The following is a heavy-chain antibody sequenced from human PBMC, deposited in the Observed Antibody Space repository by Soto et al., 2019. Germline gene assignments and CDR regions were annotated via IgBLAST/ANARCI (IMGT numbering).Heavy chain of an antibody. Sequence: TGGSLRLSCAASGFTFSSYAMSWVRQAPGKGLEWVSAISGSGGSTYYADSVKGRFTISRDNSKNTLYLQMNSLRAEDTAVYYCAKWSSSWRGCFGTWGQGTLVAVSS. CDR2: ISGSGGST. CDR3: AKWSSSWRGCFGT. J-gene: IGHJ5*02. D-gene: IGHD6-13*01. V-gene: IGHV3-23*01. CDR1: GFTFSSYA.